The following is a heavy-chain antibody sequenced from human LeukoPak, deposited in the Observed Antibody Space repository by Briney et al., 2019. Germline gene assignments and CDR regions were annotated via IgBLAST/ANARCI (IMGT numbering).Heavy chain of an antibody. CDR3: ARGVLLATYYFDY. D-gene: IGHD3-10*01. J-gene: IGHJ4*02. CDR1: GGSICGYY. Sequence: SETLSLTCTVSGGSICGYYWSWIREPPGKGLEWIGYIYYSGSTKCNPSLKRRVTISVDTSKNQFSLKLSSVTAADTAVYYCARGVLLATYYFDYWGQGTLVTVSS. CDR2: IYYSGST. V-gene: IGHV4-59*01.